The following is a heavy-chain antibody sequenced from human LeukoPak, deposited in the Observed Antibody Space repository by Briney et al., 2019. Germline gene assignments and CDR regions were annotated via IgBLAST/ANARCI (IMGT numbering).Heavy chain of an antibody. V-gene: IGHV4-39*07. J-gene: IGHJ6*03. CDR1: GGSISSSSYY. CDR2: IYYSGST. CDR3: ASTGNYYYYYYMDV. Sequence: PSETLSLTCTVSGGSISSSSYYWGWIRQPPGKGLEWIGSIYYSGSTYYNPSLKSRVTISVDTSKNQFSLKLSSVTAADTAVYYCASTGNYYYYYYMDVWGKGTTVTVSS. D-gene: IGHD3-10*01.